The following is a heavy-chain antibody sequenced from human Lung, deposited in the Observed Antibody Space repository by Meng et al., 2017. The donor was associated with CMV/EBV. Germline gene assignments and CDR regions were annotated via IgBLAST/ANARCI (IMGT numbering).Heavy chain of an antibody. CDR1: GNTXTGYY. J-gene: IGHJ2*01. Sequence: ASXXVSXMASGNTXTGYYIHGVRQAPGQGLEWMGWINPMNSGTKYAQKFQGRVTMTRDTSMSSAYMELSKLRSDDMAVYYCARGAPYCYSSGCFPHYWFFELWXRGTXVTVSS. CDR3: ARGAPYCYSSGCFPHYWFFEL. CDR2: INPMNSGT. D-gene: IGHD2/OR15-2a*01. V-gene: IGHV1-2*02.